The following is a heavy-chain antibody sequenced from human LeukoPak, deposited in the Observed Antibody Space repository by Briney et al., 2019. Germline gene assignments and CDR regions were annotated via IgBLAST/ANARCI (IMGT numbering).Heavy chain of an antibody. D-gene: IGHD4-17*01. Sequence: SETLSLTCTVSGGSISSGGYYWSWIRQPPGKGLEWIGYIYYSGSTYYNPSLKSRVTISVDTSKNQFSLKPSSVTAADTAVYYCARDGDYGDYPHWGQGTLVTVSS. J-gene: IGHJ4*02. CDR1: GGSISSGGYY. CDR2: IYYSGST. V-gene: IGHV4-31*03. CDR3: ARDGDYGDYPH.